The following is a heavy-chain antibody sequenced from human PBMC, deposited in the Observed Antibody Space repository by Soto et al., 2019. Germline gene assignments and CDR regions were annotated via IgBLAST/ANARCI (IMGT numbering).Heavy chain of an antibody. J-gene: IGHJ3*02. CDR3: ARGLGSSGWYSPWDAFDI. V-gene: IGHV3-7*01. CDR2: IKQDGNEK. D-gene: IGHD6-19*01. Sequence: VPLVESGGGLVQPRGSLRLSCAVSGFTFSDYWMSWVRQAPGKGLEWVANIKQDGNEKYYVDSVKGRFTISRDNDKYSXXLQMNSLRAEDTAVYYCARGLGSSGWYSPWDAFDIWGQGTMVTVSS. CDR1: GFTFSDYW.